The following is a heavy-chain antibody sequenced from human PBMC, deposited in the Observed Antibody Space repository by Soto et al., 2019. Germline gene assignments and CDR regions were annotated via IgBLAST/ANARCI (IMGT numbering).Heavy chain of an antibody. CDR3: AKGMVIAATPFDY. Sequence: GGSLRLSCAASGFTFSSYAMSWVRQAPGKGLEWVSGISGSGGSTYYADSVKGRFTISRDNSENTLYLQMNSLRAEDTAVYYCAKGMVIAATPFDYWGQGTLVTVSS. D-gene: IGHD2-15*01. V-gene: IGHV3-23*01. J-gene: IGHJ4*02. CDR2: ISGSGGST. CDR1: GFTFSSYA.